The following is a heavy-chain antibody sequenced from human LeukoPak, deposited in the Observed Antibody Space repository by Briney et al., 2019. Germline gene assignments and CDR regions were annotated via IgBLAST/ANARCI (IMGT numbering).Heavy chain of an antibody. V-gene: IGHV3-21*01. CDR2: ISSSSSYI. J-gene: IGHJ5*02. Sequence: GGSLRLSCAASGFTFSSYSMNWVRQAPGKGLEWVSSISSSSSYIYYADSVEGRFTISRDNAKNSLYLQMNSLRAEDTAVYYCARDPTVYGRGWFDPWGQGTLVTVSS. CDR1: GFTFSSYS. CDR3: ARDPTVYGRGWFDP. D-gene: IGHD2/OR15-2a*01.